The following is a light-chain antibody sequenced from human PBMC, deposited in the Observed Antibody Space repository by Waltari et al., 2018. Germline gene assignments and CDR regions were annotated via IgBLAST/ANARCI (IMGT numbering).Light chain of an antibody. Sequence: DVVMTQSPLSLPVTLGQPASISCTSSQSLVHSDGNTHLVWFHQRPGQSPRRLIYKVSIRDSEVPDRFSGGGSATDFTLKISRVEAEDVGVYYCMQGTHWPYTFGQGTNLDIK. CDR2: KVS. J-gene: IGKJ2*01. V-gene: IGKV2-30*02. CDR3: MQGTHWPYT. CDR1: QSLVHSDGNTH.